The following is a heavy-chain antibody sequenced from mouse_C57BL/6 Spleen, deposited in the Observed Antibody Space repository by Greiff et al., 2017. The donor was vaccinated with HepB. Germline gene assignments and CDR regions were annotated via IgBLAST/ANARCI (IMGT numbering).Heavy chain of an antibody. J-gene: IGHJ4*01. CDR3: TREAGTRVYYAMDY. V-gene: IGHV5-9-1*02. CDR2: ICSGGDYI. D-gene: IGHD4-1*01. Sequence: EVKLVESGEGLVKPGGSLKLSCAASGFTFSSYAMSWVRQTPEKRLEWVAYICSGGDYIYYADTVKGRFTISRDNARNTLYLQMSSLKSEDTAMYYCTREAGTRVYYAMDYWGQGTSVTVSS. CDR1: GFTFSSYA.